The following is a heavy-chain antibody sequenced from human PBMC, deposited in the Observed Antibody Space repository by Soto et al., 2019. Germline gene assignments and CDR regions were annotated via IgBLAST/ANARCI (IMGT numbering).Heavy chain of an antibody. Sequence: QVQLVQSGAEVMKPGASVKVSCKASGYTFTTFGISWVRQAPGQGLEWMGWINTYNGNTDYAQKFQGRVTMTTETSTRTAHTELRSLRSDDTAVYYCARDVLIPFRWGYATPPQYNYHGMDVWGQGTTVSVSS. D-gene: IGHD3-16*01. V-gene: IGHV1-18*01. J-gene: IGHJ6*02. CDR2: INTYNGNT. CDR1: GYTFTTFG. CDR3: ARDVLIPFRWGYATPPQYNYHGMDV.